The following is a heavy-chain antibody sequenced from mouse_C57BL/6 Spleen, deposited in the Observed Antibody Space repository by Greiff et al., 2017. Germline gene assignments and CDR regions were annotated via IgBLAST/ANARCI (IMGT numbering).Heavy chain of an antibody. CDR3: ARSDYSNCYFDY. CDR2: IYPGDGDT. V-gene: IGHV1-82*01. J-gene: IGHJ2*01. D-gene: IGHD2-5*01. Sequence: QVQLQQSGPELVKPGASVKISCKASGYAFSSSWMNWVKQRPGKGLEWIGRIYPGDGDTNYNGKFKGKATLTADKSSSTAYMQLSSLTSEDSAVYFCARSDYSNCYFDYWGKGTTLTVSS. CDR1: GYAFSSSW.